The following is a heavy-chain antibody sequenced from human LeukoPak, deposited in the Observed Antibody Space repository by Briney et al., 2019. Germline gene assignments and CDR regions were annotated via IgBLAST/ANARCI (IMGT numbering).Heavy chain of an antibody. V-gene: IGHV3-7*05. J-gene: IGHJ4*02. CDR3: ARDHVVRGVVWDY. CDR1: GFTFSGHW. Sequence: GGSLRLSCAASGFTFSGHWMSWVRQAPGKGLEWVANISQDGTEKYYVDSVKGRFTISRDNAKNSLYVQMTSLRAEDTAVYYCARDHVVRGVVWDYWGQGTLVTVSS. CDR2: ISQDGTEK. D-gene: IGHD3-10*01.